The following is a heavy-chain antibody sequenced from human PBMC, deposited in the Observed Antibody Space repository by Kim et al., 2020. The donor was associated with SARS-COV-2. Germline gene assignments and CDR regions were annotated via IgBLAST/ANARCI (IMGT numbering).Heavy chain of an antibody. CDR3: ARDQGSSWKGGWFDP. Sequence: SETLSLTCTVSGGSISSYYWSWIRQPPGKGLEWIGYIYYSGSTNYNPSLKSRVTISVDTSKNQFSLKLSSVTAADTAVYYCARDQGSSWKGGWFDPWGQGTLVTVSS. CDR2: IYYSGST. V-gene: IGHV4-59*01. CDR1: GGSISSYY. D-gene: IGHD6-13*01. J-gene: IGHJ5*02.